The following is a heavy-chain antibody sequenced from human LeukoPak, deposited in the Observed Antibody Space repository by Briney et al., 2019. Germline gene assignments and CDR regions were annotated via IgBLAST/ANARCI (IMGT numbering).Heavy chain of an antibody. J-gene: IGHJ4*02. CDR1: GFTFSSYW. D-gene: IGHD4-23*01. CDR3: ARCLISGNSNFGY. Sequence: QAGGSLRLSCAASGFTFSSYWMNWVRQAPGRGLEWVANIKPDGSEKYHVDSVKGRFTISRDNAKNSLYLQMNSLRAEDTAVYYCARCLISGNSNFGYWGQGTLVTVSS. CDR2: IKPDGSEK. V-gene: IGHV3-7*01.